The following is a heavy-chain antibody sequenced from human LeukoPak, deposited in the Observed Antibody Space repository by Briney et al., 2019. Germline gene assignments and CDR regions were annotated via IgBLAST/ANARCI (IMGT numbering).Heavy chain of an antibody. V-gene: IGHV1-46*01. D-gene: IGHD3-22*01. CDR3: ARDYYDGSGLGEFDY. Sequence: ASMKVSCKASGYTFTSYYIHWVRQAPGQGLEWMGIINPSGGSTNYAQEFQGRVTMTRDTSSSTVYMELSSLRSEDTAVYYCARDYYDGSGLGEFDYWGQGTLVTVSS. CDR2: INPSGGST. J-gene: IGHJ4*02. CDR1: GYTFTSYY.